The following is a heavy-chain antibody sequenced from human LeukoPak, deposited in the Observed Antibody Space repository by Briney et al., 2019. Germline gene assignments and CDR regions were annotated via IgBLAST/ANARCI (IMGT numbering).Heavy chain of an antibody. CDR3: ATGVFCATTTCPGYQHYYYFMDV. CDR2: LDRKIGDT. Sequence: ASVSVSCKVSGFTLSDLSMHWVRQAPGKGLEWGGGLDRKIGDTIYAQRFRGRATLTEETSTGTAYMDLSSLSADDTAVYYCATGVFCATTTCPGYQHYYYFMDVWGKGTTVTVSS. V-gene: IGHV1-24*01. D-gene: IGHD2-2*01. J-gene: IGHJ6*03. CDR1: GFTLSDLS.